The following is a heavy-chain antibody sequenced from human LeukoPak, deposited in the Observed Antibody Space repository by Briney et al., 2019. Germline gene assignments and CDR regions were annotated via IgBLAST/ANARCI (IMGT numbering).Heavy chain of an antibody. CDR2: IIPILGIT. D-gene: IGHD6-13*01. Sequence: SVKVSCKASGGTFSSYAISWVRQAPGQGLEWMGRIIPILGITNYAQKFQGRVTITADKSTSTAYMELSSLRSEDTAVYYCAGGLSSSWYLGHYWGQGTLVTVSS. CDR3: AGGLSSSWYLGHY. CDR1: GGTFSSYA. V-gene: IGHV1-69*04. J-gene: IGHJ4*02.